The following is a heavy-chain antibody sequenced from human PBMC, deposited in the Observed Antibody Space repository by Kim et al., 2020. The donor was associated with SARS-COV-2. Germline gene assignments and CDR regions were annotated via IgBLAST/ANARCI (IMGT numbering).Heavy chain of an antibody. D-gene: IGHD5-12*01. J-gene: IGHJ4*01. CDR3: ARFTRYSAAWYLDY. V-gene: IGHV4-59*13. Sequence: SETLSLTCTVSGGSINTYYWSWIRQPPGKGLEWIAYIYYIGSTNYNPSLKSRATISVDTSKNQFSLRLTSVTAADTATYYCARFTRYSAAWYLDYWGHGTLVTVSS. CDR1: GGSINTYY. CDR2: IYYIGST.